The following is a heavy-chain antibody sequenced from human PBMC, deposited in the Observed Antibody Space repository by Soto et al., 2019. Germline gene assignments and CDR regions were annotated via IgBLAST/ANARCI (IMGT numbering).Heavy chain of an antibody. Sequence: GSVKVSCKAFGYTFTTYYIHWVRQAPGQGLEWMGIINPSGGSTTYAQSFQGRVTMTRDTSTSTVYMELSSLTSDDTAVYYCTRGLDYWGQGTLVTVSS. CDR3: TRGLDY. J-gene: IGHJ4*02. V-gene: IGHV1-46*01. CDR2: INPSGGST. CDR1: GYTFTTYY.